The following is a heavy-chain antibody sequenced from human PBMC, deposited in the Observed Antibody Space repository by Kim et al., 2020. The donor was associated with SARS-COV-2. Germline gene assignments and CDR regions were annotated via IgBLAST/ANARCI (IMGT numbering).Heavy chain of an antibody. D-gene: IGHD6-19*01. CDR3: ARGRSGWDADY. V-gene: IGHV3-66*01. CDR2: IYSGGST. J-gene: IGHJ4*02. CDR1: GFSVSSKY. Sequence: GGSLRLSCAASGFSVSSKYMNWVRQAPGKGLEWVSIIYSGGSTYYADSVKGRFTISRDNSKNTLYLQRNSLRVEDTAVYYCARGRSGWDADYWDQGILVT.